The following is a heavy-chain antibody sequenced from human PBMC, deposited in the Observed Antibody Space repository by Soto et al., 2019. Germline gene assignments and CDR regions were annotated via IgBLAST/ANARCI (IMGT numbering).Heavy chain of an antibody. J-gene: IGHJ6*02. CDR2: ISYDGSNK. V-gene: IGHV3-30-3*01. Sequence: GGSLRLSCAASGFTFSSYAMHWVRQAPGKGLEWVAVISYDGSNKYYADSVKGRFTISRDNSKNTLYLQMNSLRAEDTAVYYCARDLVLMVYAMKEYYYYGMDVWGQGTTVTVSS. CDR3: ARDLVLMVYAMKEYYYYGMDV. D-gene: IGHD2-8*01. CDR1: GFTFSSYA.